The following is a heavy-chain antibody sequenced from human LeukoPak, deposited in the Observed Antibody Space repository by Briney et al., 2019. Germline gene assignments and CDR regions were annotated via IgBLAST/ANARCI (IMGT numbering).Heavy chain of an antibody. Sequence: GGSLRLSCAASGFTFNNYAMTWVRQAPGKGLEWVSSISGGGGSTYYTDSVKGRFTISRDNSKNTLYLQMNSLRAEDTAVYCCAKDGPLGNYWGQGTLVTVSS. D-gene: IGHD1-14*01. J-gene: IGHJ4*02. CDR1: GFTFNNYA. CDR2: ISGGGGST. CDR3: AKDGPLGNY. V-gene: IGHV3-23*01.